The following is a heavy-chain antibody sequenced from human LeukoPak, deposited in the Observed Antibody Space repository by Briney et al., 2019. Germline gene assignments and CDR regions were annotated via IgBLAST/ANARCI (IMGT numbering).Heavy chain of an antibody. D-gene: IGHD1-1*01. CDR2: INPSGGST. CDR1: GYTFTSYY. CDR3: ARDGSDNWGLFDY. V-gene: IGHV1-46*01. J-gene: IGHJ4*02. Sequence: GASVKVSCKASGYTFTSYYMHWVRQAPGQGLEWMGIINPSGGSTSYAQKFQGRVTMTRDMSTSTVYMELSSLRSGDTAVYYCARDGSDNWGLFDYWGQGTLVTVSS.